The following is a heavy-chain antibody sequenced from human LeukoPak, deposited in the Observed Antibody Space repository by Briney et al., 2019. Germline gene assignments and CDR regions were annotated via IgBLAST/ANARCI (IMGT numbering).Heavy chain of an antibody. CDR2: ISASAGTT. CDR3: AKDPASYEYYFDY. CDR1: GFTFSGYA. Sequence: PGGSLRLSCAASGFTFSGYAMSWVRQAPGKGLEWVSSISASAGTTYYADSVKGRFTISRDNSKNTLDLQMNSLRAEDTAAYYCAKDPASYEYYFDYWGQGTLVTVSS. J-gene: IGHJ4*02. D-gene: IGHD5-12*01. V-gene: IGHV3-23*01.